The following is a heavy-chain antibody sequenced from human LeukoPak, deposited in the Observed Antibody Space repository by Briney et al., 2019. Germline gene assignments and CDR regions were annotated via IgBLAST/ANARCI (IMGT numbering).Heavy chain of an antibody. J-gene: IGHJ4*02. D-gene: IGHD3-22*01. CDR2: ISYDGSNK. Sequence: PGRSLRLSCAASGFTFSSYAMHWVRQAPGKGLEWVAVISYDGSNKYYADSVKGRFTISRDNSKNTLYLQMNSLRAEDTAVYYCARGHPYYYDSSGYYSLNYFDYWGQGTLVTVSP. CDR3: ARGHPYYYDSSGYYSLNYFDY. CDR1: GFTFSSYA. V-gene: IGHV3-30-3*01.